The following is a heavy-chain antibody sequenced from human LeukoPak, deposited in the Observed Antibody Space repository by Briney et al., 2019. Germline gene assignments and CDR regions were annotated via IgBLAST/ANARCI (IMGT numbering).Heavy chain of an antibody. CDR3: AKVGDGSGSYLRPYYYGMDV. J-gene: IGHJ6*02. V-gene: IGHV3-30*18. CDR2: ISSDGSNK. D-gene: IGHD3-10*01. Sequence: GGSLRLSCAASGFTFSSYGMHWVRQAPGKGLEWVAVISSDGSNKYYADSVKGRFTISRDNSKNTLYLQMNSLRAEDTAVYYCAKVGDGSGSYLRPYYYGMDVWGQGTTVTVSS. CDR1: GFTFSSYG.